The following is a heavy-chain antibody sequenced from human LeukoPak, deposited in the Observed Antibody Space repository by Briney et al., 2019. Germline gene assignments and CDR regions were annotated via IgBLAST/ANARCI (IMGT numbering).Heavy chain of an antibody. Sequence: GGSLRLSCAASGFTFANYAMSWVRQAPGKGLEWVSAIIADGGSAWYAGSVRGRSTISRDNSKNTVYLQMKSLGAEDTAVYFCARDRNFPRDQFDYWGQGTLVTVSS. V-gene: IGHV3-23*01. CDR2: IIADGGSA. CDR1: GFTFANYA. D-gene: IGHD4-11*01. CDR3: ARDRNFPRDQFDY. J-gene: IGHJ4*02.